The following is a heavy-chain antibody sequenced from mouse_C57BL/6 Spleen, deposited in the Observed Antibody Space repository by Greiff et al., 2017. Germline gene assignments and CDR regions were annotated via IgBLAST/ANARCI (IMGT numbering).Heavy chain of an antibody. V-gene: IGHV3-6*01. CDR2: ISYDGSN. CDR1: GYSITSGYY. J-gene: IGHJ4*01. D-gene: IGHD2-4*01. Sequence: EVQLQESGPGLVKPSQSLSLTCSVTGYSITSGYYWNWIRQFPGNKLEWMGYISYDGSNNYNPSLKNRISITRDTSKNQFFLKLNSVTTEDTATYYCARSPHYDLYAMDYWGQGTSVTVSS. CDR3: ARSPHYDLYAMDY.